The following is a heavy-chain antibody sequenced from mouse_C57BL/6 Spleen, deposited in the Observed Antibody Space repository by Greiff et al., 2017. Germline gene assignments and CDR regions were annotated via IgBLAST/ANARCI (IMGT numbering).Heavy chain of an antibody. Sequence: EVQRVESGPELVKPGASVKISCKASGYSFTDYNMNWVKQSNGKSLEWIGVINPNYGTTSYNQKFKGKATLTVDQSTSTAYLQLNSLTSEDSAVYYCARGVTTVVGRYFDVWGTGTTVTVSS. CDR3: ARGVTTVVGRYFDV. D-gene: IGHD1-1*01. CDR1: GYSFTDYN. J-gene: IGHJ1*03. CDR2: INPNYGTT. V-gene: IGHV1-39*01.